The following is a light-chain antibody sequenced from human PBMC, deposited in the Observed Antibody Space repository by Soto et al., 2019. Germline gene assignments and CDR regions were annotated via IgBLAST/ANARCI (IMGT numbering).Light chain of an antibody. CDR1: QGISTY. CDR2: AAS. CDR3: QQLNSYPL. V-gene: IGKV1-27*01. J-gene: IGKJ3*01. Sequence: DIQMTQSPSSLSASVGDRVTITCRASQGISTYLVWYQQKPGTVPKLLIFAASTLQSGVPSRFSGSGSGTDFTLTISSLQPEDFATYYCQQLNSYPLFGPGTKVDIK.